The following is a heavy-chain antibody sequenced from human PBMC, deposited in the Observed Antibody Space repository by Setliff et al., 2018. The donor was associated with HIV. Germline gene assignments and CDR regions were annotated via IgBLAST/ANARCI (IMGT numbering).Heavy chain of an antibody. CDR1: GFTFSPYS. D-gene: IGHD2-8*01. CDR2: ITGDSATI. J-gene: IGHJ6*02. V-gene: IGHV3-48*01. CDR3: ARVTGNQYAYAMDV. Sequence: LRLSCAASGFTFSPYSMNWVRQTPGKGLEWVSYITGDSATIYYADSVKGRFTISRDNAKNSLYLQMNSLRAEDTALYYCARVTGNQYAYAMDVWGQGTAVTVSS.